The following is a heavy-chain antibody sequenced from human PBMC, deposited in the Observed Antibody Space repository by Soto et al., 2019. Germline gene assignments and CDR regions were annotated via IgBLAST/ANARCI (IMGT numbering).Heavy chain of an antibody. Sequence: ASVKVSCKASGYTFISYGISWVRRAPGEGLEWMGWISTYNGNTNSAQNLQGRVTMTTDTSTSTAYMELRSLRSDDTAVYYCARSSHNWKYWADYWGQGTLVTVSS. CDR2: ISTYNGNT. CDR3: ARSSHNWKYWADY. J-gene: IGHJ4*02. V-gene: IGHV1-18*01. CDR1: GYTFISYG. D-gene: IGHD1-7*01.